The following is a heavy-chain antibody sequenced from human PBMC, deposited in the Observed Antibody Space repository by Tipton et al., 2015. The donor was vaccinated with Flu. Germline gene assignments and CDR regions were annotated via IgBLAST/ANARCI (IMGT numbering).Heavy chain of an antibody. CDR1: GFIFSDHY. CDR3: AKSGGFDS. J-gene: IGHJ4*02. D-gene: IGHD1-26*01. Sequence: QVQLVQSGGGLVQPGGSLRVSCAASGFIFSDHYMDWVRQAPGKGLEWVAHIRSDETTEYADSVKGRFTISRDNSKDMLYLQMNSLRAEDTAVFYCAKSGGFDSWNQGALVIVSS. V-gene: IGHV3-30*02. CDR2: IRSDETTE.